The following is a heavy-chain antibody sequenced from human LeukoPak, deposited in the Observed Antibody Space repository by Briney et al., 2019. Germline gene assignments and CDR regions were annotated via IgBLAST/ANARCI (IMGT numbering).Heavy chain of an antibody. V-gene: IGHV3-23*01. Sequence: GGSLRLSRAASGFTFSSYAMSWVRQAPGKGLEWVSAISGSGGSTYYADSVKGRFTISRDNSKNTLYLQMNSLRAEDTAVYYCAKGGYCSSTSCYNYNWFDPWGQGTLVTVSS. D-gene: IGHD2-2*02. CDR2: ISGSGGST. J-gene: IGHJ5*02. CDR1: GFTFSSYA. CDR3: AKGGYCSSTSCYNYNWFDP.